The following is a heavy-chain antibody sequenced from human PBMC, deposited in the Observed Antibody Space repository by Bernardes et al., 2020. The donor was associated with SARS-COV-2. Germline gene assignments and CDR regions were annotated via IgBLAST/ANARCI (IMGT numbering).Heavy chain of an antibody. D-gene: IGHD5-12*01. V-gene: IGHV3-74*01. CDR2: INSDGSST. Sequence: GGSLRLSCAASGFTFSSYWMHWVRQAPGKGLVWVSRINSDGSSTSYADSVKGRFTISRDNAKNTLYLQMNSLRAEDTAVYYCARNGDGYNLVGFDFWGQGTLLTVSS. CDR1: GFTFSSYW. J-gene: IGHJ4*02. CDR3: ARNGDGYNLVGFDF.